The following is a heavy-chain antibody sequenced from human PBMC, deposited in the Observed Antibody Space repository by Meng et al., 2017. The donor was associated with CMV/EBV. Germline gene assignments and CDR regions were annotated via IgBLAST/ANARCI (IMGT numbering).Heavy chain of an antibody. CDR2: ISGSGGST. CDR3: AKKSGSSSPGQNYFDY. Sequence: GESLMISCAASGFTFSSHAMSWVRQAPGKGLEWVSAISGSGGSTYYADSVKGRFTISRDNSKNTLYLQMNSLRAEDTAVYYCAKKSGSSSPGQNYFDYWGQGTLVTVSS. V-gene: IGHV3-23*01. J-gene: IGHJ4*02. CDR1: GFTFSSHA. D-gene: IGHD6-6*01.